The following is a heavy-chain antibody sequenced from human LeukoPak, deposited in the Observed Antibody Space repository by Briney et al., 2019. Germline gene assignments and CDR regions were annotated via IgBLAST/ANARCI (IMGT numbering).Heavy chain of an antibody. V-gene: IGHV4-4*07. CDR2: INTSGST. CDR3: ARLNFRGGEALHFDS. J-gene: IGHJ4*02. D-gene: IGHD3-16*01. CDR1: GGSISSYY. Sequence: PSETLSLTCTVSGGSISSYYWTWIRQSAGKGLEWIGRINTSGSTNYNPSLRSRVTMSVNTSKNQFSLNLTSVTAADTALYFCARLNFRGGEALHFDSRGQGTLVTVSS.